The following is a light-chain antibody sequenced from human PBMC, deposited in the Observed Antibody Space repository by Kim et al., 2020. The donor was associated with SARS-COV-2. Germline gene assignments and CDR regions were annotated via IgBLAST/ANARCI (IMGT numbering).Light chain of an antibody. V-gene: IGKV3-20*01. CDR1: QRVVSNF. CDR3: QQYGNSPKT. Sequence: PGERVTLSCRASQRVVSNFLAWYQQKPGQAPRLLIYDASRRATGIPDRFSGSGSGTDFTLTISRLEPEDFAVYYCQQYGNSPKTFGQGTKVDIK. CDR2: DAS. J-gene: IGKJ1*01.